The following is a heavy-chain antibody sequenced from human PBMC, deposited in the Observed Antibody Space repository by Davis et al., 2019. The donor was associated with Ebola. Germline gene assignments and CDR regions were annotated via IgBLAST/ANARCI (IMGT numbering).Heavy chain of an antibody. CDR3: ARAPRIATPGAGPFYSYHYYGLDV. V-gene: IGHV4-34*01. Sequence: MPSETLSLTCAVYGGSFSDYYWSWIRQPPGKGLEWIGEINQSGSTNYSPSLKSRVTISIDTSKNQFSLKLSSVTAADTAVYFCARAPRIATPGAGPFYSYHYYGLDVWGQGTTVTVSS. CDR1: GGSFSDYY. D-gene: IGHD6-13*01. J-gene: IGHJ6*02. CDR2: INQSGST.